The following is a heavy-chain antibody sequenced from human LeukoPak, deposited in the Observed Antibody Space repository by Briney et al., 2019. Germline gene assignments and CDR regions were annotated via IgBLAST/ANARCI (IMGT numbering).Heavy chain of an antibody. V-gene: IGHV4-34*01. CDR3: ARDLGAYYTDV. CDR2: INHSGST. J-gene: IGHJ6*03. D-gene: IGHD3-16*01. Sequence: PSETLSLTCAVYGGSFSGYYWSWIRQPPGKGLEWIGEINHSGSTNYNPSLKSRVTISVDTSKNQFSLKLSSVTAADTAVYYCARDLGAYYTDVWGKGTTVTVSS. CDR1: GGSFSGYY.